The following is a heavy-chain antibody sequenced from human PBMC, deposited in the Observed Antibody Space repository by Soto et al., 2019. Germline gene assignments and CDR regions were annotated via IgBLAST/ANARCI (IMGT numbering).Heavy chain of an antibody. CDR3: TLYCSGVTCSGH. J-gene: IGHJ4*02. V-gene: IGHV3-23*01. D-gene: IGHD2-15*01. CDR2: ISDSGGST. CDR1: GFTFSSYA. Sequence: DVQLLESGGGLVQPGGSLRLSCAASGFTFSSYAMTWVRQAPGKGLDWVAAISDSGGSTYYADSVKGRFTISRDNSKNTVYLQMSGLRAEDTAVYYCTLYCSGVTCSGHWGQGTLVTVSS.